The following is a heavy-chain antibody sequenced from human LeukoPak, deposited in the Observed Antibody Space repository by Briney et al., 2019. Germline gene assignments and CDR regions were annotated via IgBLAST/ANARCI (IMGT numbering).Heavy chain of an antibody. Sequence: PGGSLRLSCSASGFTFSTYIMHWVPQAPGKGLETVSAITGNGGSTFYADSVKGRFTISRDNSKNTLYLQMSSLRAEDTAMYYCARRDDYSAYDCWGQGTLVTVSS. V-gene: IGHV3-64D*06. J-gene: IGHJ4*02. CDR1: GFTFSTYI. D-gene: IGHD5-24*01. CDR3: ARRDDYSAYDC. CDR2: ITGNGGST.